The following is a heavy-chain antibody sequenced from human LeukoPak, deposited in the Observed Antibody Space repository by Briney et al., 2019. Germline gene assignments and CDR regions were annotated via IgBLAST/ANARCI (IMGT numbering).Heavy chain of an antibody. Sequence: GASVKVSCKASGYTFIGYYMHWVRQAPGQGLEWMGWINPNSGNTDYAQKFQGRVTMTRDTSISTAYMELSSLRSDDSAVHYCARDGRQLLFDYWGQGTLVTVSS. CDR3: ARDGRQLLFDY. V-gene: IGHV1-2*02. D-gene: IGHD2-2*01. J-gene: IGHJ4*02. CDR1: GYTFIGYY. CDR2: INPNSGNT.